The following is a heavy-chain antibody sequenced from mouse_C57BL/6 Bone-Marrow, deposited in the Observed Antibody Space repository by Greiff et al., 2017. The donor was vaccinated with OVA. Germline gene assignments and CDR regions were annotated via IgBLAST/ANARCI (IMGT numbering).Heavy chain of an antibody. V-gene: IGHV1-26*01. CDR2: INPNNGGT. CDR1: GYTFTDYY. J-gene: IGHJ4*01. CDR3: ARRRDPYAMDY. D-gene: IGHD3-3*01. Sequence: EVQLQQSGPELVKPGASVKISCKASGYTFTDYYMNWVKQSHGKSLEWIGDINPNNGGTSYNQKFKGKATLTVDKSSSTAYMELRSLTSEDSAVYYCARRRDPYAMDYWGQGTSVTVSS.